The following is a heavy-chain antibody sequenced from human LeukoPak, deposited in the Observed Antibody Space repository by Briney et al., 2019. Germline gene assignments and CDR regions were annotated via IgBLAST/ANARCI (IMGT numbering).Heavy chain of an antibody. V-gene: IGHV6-1*01. Sequence: SQTLSLTCAISGDSVSSNSAAWNWIRQSPSRGLEWLGRTYYRSKWYNDYAVSVKSRITINPDTSKNQFSLQLNSVTPEDTAVYYCARESVRFARAVADYNWFDPWGQGTLVTVSS. J-gene: IGHJ5*02. D-gene: IGHD6-19*01. CDR2: TYYRSKWYN. CDR1: GDSVSSNSAA. CDR3: ARESVRFARAVADYNWFDP.